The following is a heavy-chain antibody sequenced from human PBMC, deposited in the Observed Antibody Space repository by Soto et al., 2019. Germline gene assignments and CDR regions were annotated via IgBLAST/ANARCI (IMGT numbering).Heavy chain of an antibody. J-gene: IGHJ5*02. D-gene: IGHD6-6*01. CDR3: ERAAGGYSSSSDWFPP. CDR2: IYYSGST. CDR1: GGSISSSSYY. V-gene: IGHV4-39*01. Sequence: SETLSLTCTVSGGSISSSSYYWGWIRQPPGKGLEWIGSIYYSGSTYHNPSLKSRVTISVDTSKNQSSLKLSSVTAADTAVYYCERAAGGYSSSSDWFPPRGQGTLVTVSX.